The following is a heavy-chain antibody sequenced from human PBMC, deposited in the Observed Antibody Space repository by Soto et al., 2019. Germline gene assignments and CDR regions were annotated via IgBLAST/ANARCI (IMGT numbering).Heavy chain of an antibody. CDR1: EFTFSTYP. V-gene: IGHV3-30-3*01. CDR2: ISYDGTNT. J-gene: IGHJ4*02. Sequence: QVLLVESGGGVVQPGRSLRLSCAASEFTFSTYPMHWVRQAPGKGLEWVAVISYDGTNTYYADSVKGRFTISRDNSKNTLSLQMNSLRGDDAAVYYCARGASDVWNAYSEIDLCDYCGQGAPVCVSS. CDR3: ARGASDVWNAYSEIDLCDY. D-gene: IGHD3-3*01.